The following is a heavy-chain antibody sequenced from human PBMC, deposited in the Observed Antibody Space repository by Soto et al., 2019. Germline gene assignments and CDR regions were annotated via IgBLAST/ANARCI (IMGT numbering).Heavy chain of an antibody. D-gene: IGHD6-13*01. V-gene: IGHV1-3*01. Sequence: ASVKVSCKASGYTFTDYAMQWVRQAPGQRPEWMGWINAGDGKTRYSQNFQGRVTFTRDPSTSTVYMELSSLRSEDTAVYYCATEGAQQLDWFDPWGQGTLVTVSS. J-gene: IGHJ5*02. CDR3: ATEGAQQLDWFDP. CDR1: GYTFTDYA. CDR2: INAGDGKT.